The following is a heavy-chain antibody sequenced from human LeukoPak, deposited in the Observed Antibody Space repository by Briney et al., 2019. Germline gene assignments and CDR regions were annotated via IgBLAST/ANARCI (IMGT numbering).Heavy chain of an antibody. CDR2: ISGSGGGT. V-gene: IGHV3-23*01. Sequence: TGGSLRLSCAASGFTFSSYAMSWVRQAPEKGLEWVATISGSGGGTYYADSVKGRFTISRDDSENTLYLQMNSLRAEDTAVYYCAKDHGRYRNNYFDCWGQGNLVTVSS. CDR1: GFTFSSYA. CDR3: AKDHGRYRNNYFDC. J-gene: IGHJ4*02. D-gene: IGHD1-26*01.